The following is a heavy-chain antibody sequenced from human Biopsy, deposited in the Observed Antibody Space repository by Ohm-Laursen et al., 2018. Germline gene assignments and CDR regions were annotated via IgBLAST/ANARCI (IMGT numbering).Heavy chain of an antibody. CDR1: GGSISSYY. D-gene: IGHD2-21*02. J-gene: IGHJ4*02. V-gene: IGHV4-59*07. CDR3: ARDDAVTVIRGLYY. Sequence: SDTLSLTCPVSGGSISSYYWNWIRQPPGKGLEWIGYIYYSGTTDYSPSFKSRVTISIDKSKNQFFLKLSSVTAEDTAVYYCARDDAVTVIRGLYYWGQGALVTVSS. CDR2: IYYSGTT.